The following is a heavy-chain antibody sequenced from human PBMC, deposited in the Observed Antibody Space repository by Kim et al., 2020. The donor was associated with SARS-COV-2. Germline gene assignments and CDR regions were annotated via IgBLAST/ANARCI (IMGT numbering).Heavy chain of an antibody. J-gene: IGHJ4*02. V-gene: IGHV3-48*02. Sequence: ADAGKGRFTITRDNAKNSLLLQMNSLRDEDTAFYYCARDRYISSLLYYFDRWGRGTLVTVSS. CDR3: ARDRYISSLLYYFDR. D-gene: IGHD3-3*02.